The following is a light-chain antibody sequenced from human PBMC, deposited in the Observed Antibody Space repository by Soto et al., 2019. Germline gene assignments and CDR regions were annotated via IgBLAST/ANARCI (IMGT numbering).Light chain of an antibody. V-gene: IGLV1-44*01. J-gene: IGLJ1*01. Sequence: QSVLTQPPSASGTPGQRVTISCSGRYSNIGSNSVNWYQHLPGTAPKLLIYSNNQRSSGVPGRFSGSKSGTSASLAISGLQSEDEADYYSASLHDWLLGLYVFGTGTKVTVL. CDR1: YSNIGSNS. CDR2: SNN. CDR3: ASLHDWLLGLYV.